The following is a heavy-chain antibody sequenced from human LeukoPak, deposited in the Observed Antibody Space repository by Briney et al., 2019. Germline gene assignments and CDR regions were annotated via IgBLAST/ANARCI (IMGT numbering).Heavy chain of an antibody. Sequence: SETLSLTCAVYGGSFSGYYWSWIRQPPGKGLEWIGEINHSGSTNYNPSLKSRVTISEDTSKNQFSLKLSSVTAADTAVYYCARGRVSVTGYYFAMDVWGQGTTVTVSS. D-gene: IGHD2-21*02. CDR2: INHSGST. J-gene: IGHJ6*02. V-gene: IGHV4-34*01. CDR3: ARGRVSVTGYYFAMDV. CDR1: GGSFSGYY.